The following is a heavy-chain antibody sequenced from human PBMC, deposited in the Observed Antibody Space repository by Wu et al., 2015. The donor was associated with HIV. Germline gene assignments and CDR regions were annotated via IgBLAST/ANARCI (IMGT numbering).Heavy chain of an antibody. J-gene: IGHJ4*02. CDR1: GYTFTNYY. Sequence: QVQLVQSGAEVKKPGASVKVSCGTSGYTFTNYYIHWVRQAPGHGLEWMAWINPSGGATIYAEAFEGRVTVTTDTSMKTVYMELESLTSDDTAVYYCARGDYANYDFWSAYPSYWGQGTLVTVSS. D-gene: IGHD3-3*01. V-gene: IGHV1-2*02. CDR3: ARGDYANYDFWSAYPSY. CDR2: INPSGGAT.